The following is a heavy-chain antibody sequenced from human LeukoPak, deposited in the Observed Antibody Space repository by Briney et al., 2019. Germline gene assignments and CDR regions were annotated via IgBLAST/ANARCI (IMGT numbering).Heavy chain of an antibody. V-gene: IGHV1-69*13. CDR3: ARGASPQYYDFWSGEFDY. D-gene: IGHD3-3*01. Sequence: ASVKVSCKASGGTFSSYAISWVRQALGQGLEWMGGIIPIFGTANYAQKFQGRVTITADESTSTAYMELSSLRSEDTAVYYCARGASPQYYDFWSGEFDYWGQGTLVTVSS. J-gene: IGHJ4*02. CDR2: IIPIFGTA. CDR1: GGTFSSYA.